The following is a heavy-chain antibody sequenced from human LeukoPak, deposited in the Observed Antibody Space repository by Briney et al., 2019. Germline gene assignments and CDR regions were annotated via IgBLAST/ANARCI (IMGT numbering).Heavy chain of an antibody. V-gene: IGHV4-59*08. Sequence: SETLSLTCTVSGGSISSYYWSWIRQSPGKGLEWIGYIYYSGSTIYNPSLKSRVTISVDTSQNQFSLNLTSVTAADTAVYYCARYGSATIARFDYWGQGTLVTVSS. D-gene: IGHD5-24*01. J-gene: IGHJ4*02. CDR1: GGSISSYY. CDR2: IYYSGST. CDR3: ARYGSATIARFDY.